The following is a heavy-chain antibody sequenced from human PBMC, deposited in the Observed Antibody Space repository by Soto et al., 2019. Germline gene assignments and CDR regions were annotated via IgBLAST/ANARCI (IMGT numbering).Heavy chain of an antibody. V-gene: IGHV3-9*01. CDR2: ISWNSGSI. Sequence: EVQLVESGGCLVQPGRSLRLSCAASGFTFDDYAMHWVRQAPGKGLEWVSGISWNSGSIGYADSVKGRFTISRDNAKNSLYLQMNSLRAEDTALYYCAKDLKFTYYYGMDVWGQGTTVTVSS. CDR1: GFTFDDYA. J-gene: IGHJ6*02. D-gene: IGHD3-10*01. CDR3: AKDLKFTYYYGMDV.